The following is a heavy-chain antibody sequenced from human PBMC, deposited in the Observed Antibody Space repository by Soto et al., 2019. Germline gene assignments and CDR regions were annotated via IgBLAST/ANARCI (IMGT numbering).Heavy chain of an antibody. J-gene: IGHJ3*02. CDR3: ARGVSDAWGLPADAFDI. V-gene: IGHV1-69*12. CDR2: IIPIFGTA. Sequence: QVQLVQSGAEVKKPGSSVKVSCKASGGTFSSYAISWVRQAPGQGLEWMGGIIPIFGTANYAQKFQGRVTITADESTSKADMELSSLRAEDTAVYYCARGVSDAWGLPADAFDIWGQGTMVTVSS. CDR1: GGTFSSYA. D-gene: IGHD1-26*01.